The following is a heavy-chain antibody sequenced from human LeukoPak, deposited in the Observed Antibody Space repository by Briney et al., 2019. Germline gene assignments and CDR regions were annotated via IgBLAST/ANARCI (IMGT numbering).Heavy chain of an antibody. J-gene: IGHJ6*04. Sequence: GGSLRLSCEASGFTSSSYEMNWVRQAPGKGLEWVSYISSSGSTIYYADSVKGRFTISRDNAKNSLYLQMNSLRAEDTAVYYCAELGITMIGGVWGKGTTVTISS. CDR1: GFTSSSYE. D-gene: IGHD3-10*02. V-gene: IGHV3-48*03. CDR2: ISSSGSTI. CDR3: AELGITMIGGV.